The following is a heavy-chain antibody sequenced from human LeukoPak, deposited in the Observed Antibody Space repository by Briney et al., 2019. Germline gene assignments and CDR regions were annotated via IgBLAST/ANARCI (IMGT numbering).Heavy chain of an antibody. J-gene: IGHJ4*02. CDR2: IYYSGST. CDR3: ARGRQQLVKDFDY. V-gene: IGHV4-39*01. D-gene: IGHD6-13*01. CDR1: GGSISSSSYY. Sequence: SQTLSLTCTVSGGSISSSSYYWGWIRQPPGKGLEWIGSIYYSGSTYYNPSLKSRVTISVDTSKNQFSLKLSSVTAADTAVYYCARGRQQLVKDFDYWGQGTLVTVSS.